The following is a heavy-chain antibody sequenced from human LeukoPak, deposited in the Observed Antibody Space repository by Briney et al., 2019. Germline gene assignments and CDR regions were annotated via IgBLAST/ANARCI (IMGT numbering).Heavy chain of an antibody. CDR2: ISSSGSTI. Sequence: GGSLRLSCAASGFTFSSYEMNWVRQAPGKGLEWVSYISSSGSTIYYADTVKGRFTISRDNAKNSLYLQMNSLRAEDTAVYYCARGMTTVTTYVYWGQGTLVTVSS. CDR3: ARGMTTVTTYVY. CDR1: GFTFSSYE. J-gene: IGHJ4*02. D-gene: IGHD4-17*01. V-gene: IGHV3-48*03.